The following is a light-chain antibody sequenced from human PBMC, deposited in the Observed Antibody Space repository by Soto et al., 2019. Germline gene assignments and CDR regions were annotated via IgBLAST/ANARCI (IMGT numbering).Light chain of an antibody. CDR1: QDIKKY. Sequence: DIQMTQSPSSLSASIGDRVTITCQASQDIKKYLSWYQQKPGRAPKLLIYGASNLETGVPSRFSGSGYVTDFTVAISSLQPEDIATYYCQHYDNLPPFTFGPGTKVAIK. V-gene: IGKV1-33*01. J-gene: IGKJ3*01. CDR3: QHYDNLPPFT. CDR2: GAS.